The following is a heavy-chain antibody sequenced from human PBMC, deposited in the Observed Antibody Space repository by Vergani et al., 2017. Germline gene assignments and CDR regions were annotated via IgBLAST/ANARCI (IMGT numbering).Heavy chain of an antibody. CDR1: GGSISSGGYS. CDR3: ARENYYDSSGYYGGGNWFDP. D-gene: IGHD3-22*01. CDR2: IYHSGST. Sequence: QLQLQESGSGLVKTSQTLSLTCAVSGGSISSGGYSWSWIRQPPGKGLEWIGYIYHSGSTYYNPSLKSRVTISVDRSKNQFSLKLSSVTAADTAVYYCARENYYDSSGYYGGGNWFDPWGQGTLVTVSS. J-gene: IGHJ5*02. V-gene: IGHV4-30-2*01.